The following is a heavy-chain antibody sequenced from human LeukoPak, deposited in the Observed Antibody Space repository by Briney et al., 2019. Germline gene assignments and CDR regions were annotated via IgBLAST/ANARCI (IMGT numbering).Heavy chain of an antibody. CDR1: GFIFSSYA. CDR2: ISGSGGYT. CDR3: AKDLGQEYSGYGFDY. J-gene: IGHJ4*02. D-gene: IGHD5-12*01. Sequence: GGSLRLSCSASGFIFSSYAMHWARQAPEKGLEWVSTISGSGGYTYSADPVKGRFTISRNNSKNTLYLQMNSLRAEDTAIYYCAKDLGQEYSGYGFDYWGQGTLVTVSS. V-gene: IGHV3-23*01.